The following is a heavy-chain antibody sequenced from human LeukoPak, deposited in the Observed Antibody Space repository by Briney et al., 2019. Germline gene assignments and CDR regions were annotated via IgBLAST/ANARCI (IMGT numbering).Heavy chain of an antibody. CDR3: ARDPPVAAFDI. V-gene: IGHV4-61*02. J-gene: IGHJ3*02. Sequence: SQTLSLTCTVSGGSISSGSYYWSWIRQPAGKGLEWIGRIYTSGSTNYNPSLKSRVTISVDTSKNQFSLKLSSVTAADTALYYCARDPPVAAFDIWGQGTMVTVSS. CDR2: IYTSGST. CDR1: GGSISSGSYY.